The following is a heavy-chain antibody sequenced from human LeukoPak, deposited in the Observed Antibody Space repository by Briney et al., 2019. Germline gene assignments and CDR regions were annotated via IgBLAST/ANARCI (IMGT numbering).Heavy chain of an antibody. V-gene: IGHV1-2*02. CDR3: ARSRCSSTSCYRFDY. Sequence: GASVKVSCKASGYTFTAYYMHWVRQAPGQGLEWLGSINPNSGGTNYAQKFQGRVTMTRDTSISTAYMELSRLRSDDTAVYYCARSRCSSTSCYRFDYWGRGTLVTVSS. CDR1: GYTFTAYY. D-gene: IGHD2-2*01. J-gene: IGHJ4*02. CDR2: INPNSGGT.